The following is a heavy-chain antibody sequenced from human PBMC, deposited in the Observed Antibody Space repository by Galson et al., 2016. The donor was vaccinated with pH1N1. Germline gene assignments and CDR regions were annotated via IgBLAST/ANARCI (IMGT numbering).Heavy chain of an antibody. CDR2: IYPGGST. Sequence: SLRLSCAAFGFLVTNKFMSWVRQAPGKGLEWVSIIYPGGSTYYADSLEGRFTISRDNSKNTLYLHMNSLRAEDTAVYYCASDTVPNGADCWGRGTLVTVSS. CDR3: ASDTVPNGADC. V-gene: IGHV3-53*01. D-gene: IGHD4-17*01. J-gene: IGHJ4*02. CDR1: GFLVTNKF.